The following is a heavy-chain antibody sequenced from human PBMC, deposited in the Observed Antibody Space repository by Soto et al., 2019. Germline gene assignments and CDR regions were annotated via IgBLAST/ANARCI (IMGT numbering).Heavy chain of an antibody. J-gene: IGHJ6*02. V-gene: IGHV4-34*01. D-gene: IGHD3-9*01. Sequence: SETLSLTFTVYGGSFIGYYCICIRHPAWKGLEWIVEINHSGSTNYNPSLKSRVTISVDTSKNQFSLKLSPVTAADTAVYYCARAGDILTGGYYCMDVWGQGTTVTVSS. CDR2: INHSGST. CDR3: ARAGDILTGGYYCMDV. CDR1: GGSFIGYY.